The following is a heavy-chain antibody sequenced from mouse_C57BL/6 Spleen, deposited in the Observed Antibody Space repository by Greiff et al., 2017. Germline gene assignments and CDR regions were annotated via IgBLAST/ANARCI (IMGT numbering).Heavy chain of an antibody. Sequence: QVQLQQSGAELVKPGASVKISCTASGYTFTDYYINWVKQRPGQGLEWIGKIGPGSGSTYYNEKFKGKATLTADKSYSTTYMQLSSLTSEDSAVYFCAREDYSRPGFAYWGQGTLVTVSA. CDR2: IGPGSGST. V-gene: IGHV1-77*01. CDR3: AREDYSRPGFAY. D-gene: IGHD2-5*01. J-gene: IGHJ3*01. CDR1: GYTFTDYY.